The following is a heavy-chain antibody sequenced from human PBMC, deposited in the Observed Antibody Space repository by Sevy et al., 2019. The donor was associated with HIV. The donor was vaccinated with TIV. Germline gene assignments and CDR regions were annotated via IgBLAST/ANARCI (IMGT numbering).Heavy chain of an antibody. Sequence: GGSLRLSCIGSGFSFSYYGIHWVRQAPGKGLDWVALISHDGLNETYADSVKGRFNISSDNSKNTVYLEMNSLKNEDTAIYFCANAYSGSYSHSYLYALDVWGQGTTVTVSS. V-gene: IGHV3-30*18. CDR3: ANAYSGSYSHSYLYALDV. CDR1: GFSFSYYG. D-gene: IGHD1-26*01. CDR2: ISHDGLNE. J-gene: IGHJ6*02.